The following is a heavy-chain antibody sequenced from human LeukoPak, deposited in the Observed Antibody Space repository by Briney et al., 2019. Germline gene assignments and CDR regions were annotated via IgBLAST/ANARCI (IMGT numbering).Heavy chain of an antibody. CDR2: IYYSGST. D-gene: IGHD3-10*01. J-gene: IGHJ4*02. CDR3: ARQDMLWFGESPLDY. CDR1: GGSISSSSYY. Sequence: PETLSLTCTVSGGSISSSSYYWGWIRQPPGKGLEWIGSIYYSGSTYYNPSLKSRVTISVDTSKNQFSLKLSSVTAADTAVYYCARQDMLWFGESPLDYWGQGTLVTVSS. V-gene: IGHV4-39*01.